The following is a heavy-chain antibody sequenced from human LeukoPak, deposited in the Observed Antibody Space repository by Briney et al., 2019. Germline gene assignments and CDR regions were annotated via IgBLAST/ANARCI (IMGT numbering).Heavy chain of an antibody. Sequence: PGTSLRLSCTTSGFTFDFYAIHWVRQAPGKVLEWVAVMSYDGRYRYYAASAKGRVTISRDNSKRQLYLELSSLRPEDTALYYCARSELYYGSESYYHLDYWGHGTLVTVSS. CDR2: MSYDGRYR. J-gene: IGHJ4*01. CDR3: ARSELYYGSESYYHLDY. V-gene: IGHV3-30*03. D-gene: IGHD3-10*01. CDR1: GFTFDFYA.